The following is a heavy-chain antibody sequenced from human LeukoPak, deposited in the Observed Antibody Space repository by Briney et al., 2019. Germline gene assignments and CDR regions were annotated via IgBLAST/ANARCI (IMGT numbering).Heavy chain of an antibody. CDR1: GGSISSSSYY. D-gene: IGHD2-2*01. Sequence: PSETLSLTCTVSGGSISSSSYYWGWIRQPPGKGLEWIGSIYYSGSTYYNPSLKSRVTISVDTSKNQFSLKLSSVTAADTAVYYCDIVVVPAASSYFDYWGQGTLVTVSS. J-gene: IGHJ4*02. CDR2: IYYSGST. V-gene: IGHV4-39*07. CDR3: DIVVVPAASSYFDY.